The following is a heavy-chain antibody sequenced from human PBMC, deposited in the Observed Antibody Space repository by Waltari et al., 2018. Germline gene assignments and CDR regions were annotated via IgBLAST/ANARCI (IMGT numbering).Heavy chain of an antibody. D-gene: IGHD3-22*01. Sequence: MQSGPEVKRPGASVNVSCKASGYTFTNYGVSWVRQAPGQGLEYMGWISPQNGDTNFVQKFRGRVTMTTDTSTSTAYMELRSLTPDDTAIYFCARPPFTSSWYYFDRWGQGTLVTVSS. CDR1: GYTFTNYG. CDR3: ARPPFTSSWYYFDR. CDR2: ISPQNGDT. V-gene: IGHV1-18*01. J-gene: IGHJ4*02.